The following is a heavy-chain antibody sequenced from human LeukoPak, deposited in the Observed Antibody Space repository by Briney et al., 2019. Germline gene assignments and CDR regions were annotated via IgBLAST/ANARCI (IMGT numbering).Heavy chain of an antibody. CDR3: ARAHPGYSYGPPFIDY. V-gene: IGHV7-4-1*02. Sequence: ASVKVSCKASGYTFISYTMNWVRQAPGQGLEWMGWINTNTGNPTYAQGFTGRFVFSLDTSVSTAYLQITSLKAEDTAVYYCARAHPGYSYGPPFIDYWGQGTLVTVSS. CDR2: INTNTGNP. D-gene: IGHD5-18*01. CDR1: GYTFISYT. J-gene: IGHJ4*02.